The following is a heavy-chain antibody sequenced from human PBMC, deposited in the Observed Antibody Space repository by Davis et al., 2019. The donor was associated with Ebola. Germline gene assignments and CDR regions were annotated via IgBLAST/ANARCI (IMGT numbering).Heavy chain of an antibody. CDR1: GFTVSSNY. CDR3: AREARWDRYYFDY. J-gene: IGHJ4*02. CDR2: IYSGGST. Sequence: GESLKISCAASGFTVSSNYMSWVRQAPGKGLEWVSAIYSGGSTYYADSVKGRFTISRDNSKNTLYLQMNSLRAEDTAVYYCAREARWDRYYFDYWGQGTLVTVSS. D-gene: IGHD5-24*01. V-gene: IGHV3-53*01.